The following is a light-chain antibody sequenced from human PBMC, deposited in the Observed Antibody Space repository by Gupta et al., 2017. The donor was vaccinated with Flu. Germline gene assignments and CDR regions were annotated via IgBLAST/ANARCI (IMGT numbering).Light chain of an antibody. J-gene: IGLJ1*01. CDR2: DVT. Sequence: QSAPTQPRSVSGSPGQSVTISCTGTSNDVGGSNRVSWYEQRPGKAPKLILYDVTERPAGVPDRFSGSKSGNTASLTISGPQADDAADYYCSADAGRVTWVFGTGTTVTVL. CDR1: SNDVGGSNR. V-gene: IGLV2-11*01. CDR3: SADAGRVTWV.